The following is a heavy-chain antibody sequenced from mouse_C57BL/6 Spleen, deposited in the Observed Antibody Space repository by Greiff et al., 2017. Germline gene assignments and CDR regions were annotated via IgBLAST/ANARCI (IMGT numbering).Heavy chain of an antibody. CDR3: ARGGYDGYYRFAY. V-gene: IGHV3-6*01. Sequence: EVQRVESGPGLVKPSQSLSLTCSVTGYSITSGYYWNWIRQLPGNKLEWMGYISYDGSNNYNPSLKNRISITRDTSKNQFFLKLNSVTTEDTATYYCARGGYDGYYRFAYWGQGTLVTVSA. CDR2: ISYDGSN. J-gene: IGHJ3*01. CDR1: GYSITSGYY. D-gene: IGHD2-3*01.